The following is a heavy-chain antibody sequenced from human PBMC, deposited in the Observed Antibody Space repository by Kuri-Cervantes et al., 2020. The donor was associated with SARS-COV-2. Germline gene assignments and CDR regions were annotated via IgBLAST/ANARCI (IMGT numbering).Heavy chain of an antibody. D-gene: IGHD6-13*01. CDR3: ARYGLSSSWGIYYYYYYMDV. J-gene: IGHJ6*03. CDR2: IYTSGST. V-gene: IGHV4-38-2*02. CDR1: GYSISSGYY. Sequence: SETLSLTCTVSGYSISSGYYWGWIRQPPGKGLEWIGRIYTSGSTNYNPSLKSRVTISVDTSKNQFSLKLSSVTAADTAVYYCARYGLSSSWGIYYYYYYMDVWGKGTTVTVSS.